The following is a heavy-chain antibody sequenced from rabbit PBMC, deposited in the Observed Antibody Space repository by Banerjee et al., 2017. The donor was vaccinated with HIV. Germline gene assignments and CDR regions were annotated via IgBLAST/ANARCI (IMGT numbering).Heavy chain of an antibody. Sequence: QEQLVESGGGLVQPEGSLTLTCTISGFSFSSSYWICWVRQAPGKGLEWITCIYTISGSTWYASWAKGRFTISKTSSTTVTLQMTSLTAADTATYFCARYYAGYAGYGDAYAFDPWGQGTLVTVS. J-gene: IGHJ2*01. D-gene: IGHD7-1*01. CDR2: IYTISGST. V-gene: IGHV1S45*01. CDR1: GFSFSSSYW. CDR3: ARYYAGYAGYGDAYAFDP.